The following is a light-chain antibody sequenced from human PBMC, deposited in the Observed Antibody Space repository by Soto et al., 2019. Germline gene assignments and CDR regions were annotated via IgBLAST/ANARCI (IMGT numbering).Light chain of an antibody. Sequence: QSALTQPASVSGSPGQSITISSTGTSSDVGGYNYVSWYQQHPGKAPKLMIYDVNNRPSGVSNRFSGSKSGNTASLTISGLQAEDEGDYYCSSYTSSITLVFGGGTKLTVL. CDR2: DVN. CDR3: SSYTSSITLV. J-gene: IGLJ2*01. CDR1: SSDVGGYNY. V-gene: IGLV2-14*01.